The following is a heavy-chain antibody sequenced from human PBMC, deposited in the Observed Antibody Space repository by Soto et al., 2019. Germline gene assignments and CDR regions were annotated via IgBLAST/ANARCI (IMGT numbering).Heavy chain of an antibody. Sequence: PXESLRLSCAASEFIFSNYAMTWVRQAPGRGLEWVSAISSSGGSTYYADSVKGRFTISRDNSKNTLSLQMNSLRAEDTAVYYCASVHCSSSWSHYCYGMDVWGQGTTVTVSS. CDR3: ASVHCSSSWSHYCYGMDV. CDR2: ISSSGGST. V-gene: IGHV3-23*01. D-gene: IGHD6-13*01. J-gene: IGHJ6*02. CDR1: EFIFSNYA.